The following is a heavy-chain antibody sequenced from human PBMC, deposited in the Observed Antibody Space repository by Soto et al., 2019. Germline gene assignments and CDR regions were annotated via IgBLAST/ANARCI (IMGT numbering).Heavy chain of an antibody. CDR2: MYYSGGA. V-gene: IGHV4-59*08. CDR3: ARYKRMIADF. D-gene: IGHD3-22*01. CDR1: GDSVSGNY. Sequence: LSLTCTVSGDSVSGNYWSWIRQPPGKQLEWIGYMYYSGGANYNPSLKSRVTMSVDTSMNQFSLTLSSASAADTAMYCCARYKRMIADFWGQGILVTVSS. J-gene: IGHJ4*02.